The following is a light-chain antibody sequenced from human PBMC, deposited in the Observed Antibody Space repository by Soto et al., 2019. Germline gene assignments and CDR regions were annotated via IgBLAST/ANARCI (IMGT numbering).Light chain of an antibody. V-gene: IGKV3-11*01. CDR1: QSLTSY. CDR2: GAS. CDR3: QQRSSWPRT. J-gene: IGKJ1*01. Sequence: EVVLTQSPAALSLSPGERATLSCRASQSLTSYLAWYQQKPGQAPRLLIYGASSRASGIPARFSGSGSGTDFTLTISSLEPEDFALYYCQQRSSWPRTFGQGTKVDIK.